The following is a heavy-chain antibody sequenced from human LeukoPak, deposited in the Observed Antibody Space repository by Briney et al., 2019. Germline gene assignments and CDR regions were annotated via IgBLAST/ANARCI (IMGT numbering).Heavy chain of an antibody. D-gene: IGHD6-19*01. CDR1: GYTFTGYY. CDR2: INPSSGGT. Sequence: ASVKVSCKASGYTFTGYYMHWVRQAPGQGLEWMGWINPSSGGTNYAQNLQGRVTMTTDTATSTAYMELRSLRSDDTAVYYCARVQGSSGWYIFDYWGQGTLVTVSS. V-gene: IGHV1-2*02. J-gene: IGHJ4*02. CDR3: ARVQGSSGWYIFDY.